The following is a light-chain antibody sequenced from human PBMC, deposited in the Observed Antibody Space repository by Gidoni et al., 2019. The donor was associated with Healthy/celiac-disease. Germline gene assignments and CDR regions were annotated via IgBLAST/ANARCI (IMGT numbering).Light chain of an antibody. CDR1: QSLLHSNGYNY. J-gene: IGKJ2*01. CDR2: LGS. V-gene: IGKV2-28*01. CDR3: MQALQTPYT. Sequence: DIVMTQSPLSLPVTPGEPASISCRSSQSLLHSNGYNYLDLYLQKPGQSPQLLIYLGSNRASGVPDRFSGSGSGTDFTLKISRVEAEDVGVYYCMQALQTPYTFXQXTKLXIK.